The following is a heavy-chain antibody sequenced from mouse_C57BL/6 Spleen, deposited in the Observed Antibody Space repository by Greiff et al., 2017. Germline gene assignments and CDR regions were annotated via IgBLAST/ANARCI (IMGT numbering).Heavy chain of an antibody. J-gene: IGHJ4*01. D-gene: IGHD1-1*02. Sequence: EVQVVESGGDLVKPGGSLKLSCAASGFTFSSYGMSWVRQTPDKRLEWVATISSGGSYTYYPDSVKGRFTISRDNAKNTLYLQMSSLKSEDTAMYYCARYYVYAMDYWGQGTSVTVSS. CDR2: ISSGGSYT. CDR3: ARYYVYAMDY. V-gene: IGHV5-6*01. CDR1: GFTFSSYG.